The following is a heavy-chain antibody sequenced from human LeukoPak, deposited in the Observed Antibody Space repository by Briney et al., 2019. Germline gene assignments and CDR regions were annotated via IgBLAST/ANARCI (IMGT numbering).Heavy chain of an antibody. CDR2: ISSSSSTI. CDR3: AELGITMIGGV. J-gene: IGHJ6*04. D-gene: IGHD3-10*02. Sequence: GGSLILSCAASGFTFSSYSMNWVRQAPGKGLEWVSYISSSSSTIYYADSVKGRFTISRDNAKTSLYLQMNSLRAEDTAVYYCAELGITMIGGVWGKGTTVTISS. CDR1: GFTFSSYS. V-gene: IGHV3-48*04.